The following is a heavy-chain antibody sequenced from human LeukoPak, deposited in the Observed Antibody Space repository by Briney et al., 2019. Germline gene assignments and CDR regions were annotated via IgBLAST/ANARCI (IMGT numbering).Heavy chain of an antibody. Sequence: PGGSLRLSCAASGFIFSNYAMHWVRQAPGKGLEYVSTISSNAYSTYYANSVKGRFTISRDNSKNTLYLQMGSLRAEDMAVYYCARGRYYDTSGYPFFDYWGQGTLVTVSS. CDR3: ARGRYYDTSGYPFFDY. CDR1: GFIFSNYA. CDR2: ISSNAYST. D-gene: IGHD3-22*01. V-gene: IGHV3-64*01. J-gene: IGHJ4*02.